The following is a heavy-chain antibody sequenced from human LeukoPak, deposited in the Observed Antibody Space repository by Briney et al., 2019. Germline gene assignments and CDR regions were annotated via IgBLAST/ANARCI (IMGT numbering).Heavy chain of an antibody. D-gene: IGHD3-22*01. V-gene: IGHV5-51*01. CDR1: GYSFSTYW. CDR2: IYPGGSET. Sequence: GESLKISCKGSGYSFSTYWIGWVGQMPGKGLEWMGIIYPGGSETRYSPSFQGHVTISADKSISTAYLQWSSLKASDSAIYYCARWYYFYSSGQLGGDWGQGTLVTVSS. J-gene: IGHJ4*02. CDR3: ARWYYFYSSGQLGGD.